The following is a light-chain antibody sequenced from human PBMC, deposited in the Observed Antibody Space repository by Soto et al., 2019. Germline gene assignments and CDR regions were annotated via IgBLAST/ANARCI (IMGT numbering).Light chain of an antibody. CDR2: EVF. CDR1: QSLLHTDGKTY. CDR3: KQTSRPLLT. V-gene: IGKV2D-29*01. J-gene: IGKJ4*01. Sequence: DVVMTQTPLSLSVTPGQPASISCKSSQSLLHTDGKTYLYWYLQEPGHPPQLLIYEVFNRFSGVPSRFSGSGSGTDFTLNISRVQAEDVATYYCKQTSRPLLTFGRGTKVEI.